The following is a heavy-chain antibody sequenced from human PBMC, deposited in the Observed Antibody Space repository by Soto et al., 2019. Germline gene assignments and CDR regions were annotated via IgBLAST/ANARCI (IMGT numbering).Heavy chain of an antibody. CDR2: IYHSGST. CDR3: ARDNSSSWDKWRKINCFDP. D-gene: IGHD6-13*01. CDR1: GDSISRGYY. Sequence: SETLSLTCAVSGDSISRGYYWAWIRQPPGKGLEWIGSIYHSGSTYYNPSLKSRVTISVDTSKNQFSLKLSSVTAADTDVYYCARDNSSSWDKWRKINCFDPWGQGTLVTVSS. V-gene: IGHV4-38-2*02. J-gene: IGHJ5*02.